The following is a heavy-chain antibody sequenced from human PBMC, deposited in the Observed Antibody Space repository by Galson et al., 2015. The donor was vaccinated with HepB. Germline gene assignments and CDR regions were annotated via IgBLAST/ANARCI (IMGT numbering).Heavy chain of an antibody. J-gene: IGHJ4*02. CDR2: ISAYNGNT. D-gene: IGHD1-26*01. CDR3: ARAGVQWELHGVGY. V-gene: IGHV1-18*01. Sequence: SVKVSCKASGYTFTNYGISWVRQAPGQGLEWMGWISAYNGNTNYAQKLQGRVTMTTDTSTSTAYMELRSLRSDDTAVYYCARAGVQWELHGVGYWGQGTLVTVSS. CDR1: GYTFTNYG.